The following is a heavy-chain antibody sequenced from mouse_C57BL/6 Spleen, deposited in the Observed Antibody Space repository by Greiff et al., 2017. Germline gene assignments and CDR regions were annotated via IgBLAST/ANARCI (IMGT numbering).Heavy chain of an antibody. Sequence: EVQLQESGGGLVQPGGSLSLSCAASGFTFTDYYMSWVRQPPGKALEWLGFIRNKANGYTTEYSASVKGRFTISRDNSQSILYLQMNALRAEDSATYYCVSSTGGYFDYWGQGTTLTVSS. D-gene: IGHD4-1*02. CDR1: GFTFTDYY. J-gene: IGHJ2*01. CDR2: IRNKANGYTT. V-gene: IGHV7-3*01. CDR3: VSSTGGYFDY.